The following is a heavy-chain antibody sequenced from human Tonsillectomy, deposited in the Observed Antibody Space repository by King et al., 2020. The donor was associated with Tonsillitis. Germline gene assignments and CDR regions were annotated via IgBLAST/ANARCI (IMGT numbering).Heavy chain of an antibody. J-gene: IGHJ4*02. CDR2: ISGSGGRT. V-gene: IGHV3-23*04. CDR3: AKVVSTAMVYYVDY. D-gene: IGHD5-18*01. CDR1: GFTFSSSA. Sequence: VQLVESGGGLVQPGGSLRLSCAASGFTFSSSAMTWVRQAPGKGLEWVSGISGSGGRTNYADSVKVRFTISRDNSKNTMYLQMNILGAEDTALYYCAKVVSTAMVYYVDYWGQGTLVTVSS.